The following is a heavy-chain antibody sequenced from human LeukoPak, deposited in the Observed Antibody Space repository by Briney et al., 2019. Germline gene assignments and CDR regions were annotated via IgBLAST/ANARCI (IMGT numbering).Heavy chain of an antibody. V-gene: IGHV4-39*01. CDR3: AGMGSSGWYGSTDY. Sequence: SETLSLTCTVSRGSISSTRYYWVRIRQPPGKGLEWIGSIYYSGSTYYNPSLQSRVTISVYKSKYQFSLQLSSATAADSAVYCCAGMGSSGWYGSTDYWGQGTLVTVSS. CDR2: IYYSGST. J-gene: IGHJ4*02. CDR1: RGSISSTRYY. D-gene: IGHD6-19*01.